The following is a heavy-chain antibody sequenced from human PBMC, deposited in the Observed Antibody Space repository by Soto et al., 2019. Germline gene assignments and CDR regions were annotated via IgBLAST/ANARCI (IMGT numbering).Heavy chain of an antibody. V-gene: IGHV3-49*03. Sequence: GGSLRLSCTASGFTFGDYAMSWFRQAPGKGLEWVGFIRSKAYGGTTEYAASVNGRFTISRDDSKSIAYLQMNSLKTEDTAVYYCALATVTTLPSPYYYGMDVWGKGTTVTVSS. D-gene: IGHD4-17*01. CDR3: ALATVTTLPSPYYYGMDV. CDR2: IRSKAYGGTT. CDR1: GFTFGDYA. J-gene: IGHJ6*04.